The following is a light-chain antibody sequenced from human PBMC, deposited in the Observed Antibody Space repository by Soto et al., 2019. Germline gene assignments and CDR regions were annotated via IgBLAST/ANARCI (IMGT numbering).Light chain of an antibody. J-gene: IGKJ1*01. CDR3: QQANSYPWT. V-gene: IGKV1-12*01. CDR2: GSS. Sequence: DIQMTQSPSSVSASVGDSVTITCRASQGVSDWVAWYQQKPGEAPKLLIYGSSSLLSGVPSRFSGTRSGTDFTLTISSLQPEDFATYYCQQANSYPWTFGQGTKVEI. CDR1: QGVSDW.